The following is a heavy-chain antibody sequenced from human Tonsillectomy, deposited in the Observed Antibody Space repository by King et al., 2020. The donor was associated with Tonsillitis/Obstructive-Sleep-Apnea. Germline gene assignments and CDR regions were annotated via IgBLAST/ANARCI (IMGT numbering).Heavy chain of an antibody. CDR2: ISPSSTYI. CDR1: GFTFRRHS. V-gene: IGHV3-21*01. D-gene: IGHD3-22*01. Sequence: VQLVESGGGLVKPGGSLRLSCAASGFTFRRHSMNWVRQAPGKGLEWVSSISPSSTYIYYADSLKGRFTISRDNAKNSLYLQMNSLRAEDTAVYYCARDVSNYYDSRGYYPFFDFWGQGTLVTVSS. J-gene: IGHJ4*02. CDR3: ARDVSNYYDSRGYYPFFDF.